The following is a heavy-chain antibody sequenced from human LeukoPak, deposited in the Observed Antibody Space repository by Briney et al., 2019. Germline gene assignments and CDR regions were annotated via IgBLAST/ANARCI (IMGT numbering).Heavy chain of an antibody. CDR1: GFTFSSYA. J-gene: IGHJ3*02. CDR3: AKGSRVLEWLLWDAFDI. Sequence: GGSLRLSCAASGFTFSSYAMSWVRQAPGRGLEWVLGISGRGDSTYYADSVKGRFTISRDNTKNTLYLQMRSLRAEDTALYYCAKGSRVLEWLLWDAFDIWGRGTMVTVSS. CDR2: ISGRGDST. V-gene: IGHV3-23*01. D-gene: IGHD3-3*01.